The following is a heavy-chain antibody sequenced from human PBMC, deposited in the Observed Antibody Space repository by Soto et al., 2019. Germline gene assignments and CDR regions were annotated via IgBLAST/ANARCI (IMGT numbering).Heavy chain of an antibody. Sequence: ASVKVSCKASVYTFTSYAMHWVRQAPGQRLEWMGWINAGNGNTKYSQKFQGRVTITRDTSASTAYMELSSLRSEDTAVYYCAREGIAARPAKYYYYYGMDVWGQGTTVTVSS. J-gene: IGHJ6*02. D-gene: IGHD6-6*01. CDR3: AREGIAARPAKYYYYYGMDV. CDR1: VYTFTSYA. CDR2: INAGNGNT. V-gene: IGHV1-3*01.